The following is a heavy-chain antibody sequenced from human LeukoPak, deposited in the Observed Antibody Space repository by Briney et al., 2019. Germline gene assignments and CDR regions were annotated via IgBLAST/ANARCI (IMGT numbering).Heavy chain of an antibody. V-gene: IGHV1-18*01. D-gene: IGHD3-3*01. J-gene: IGHJ4*02. CDR2: ISANNGNT. CDR3: ARGGYDFWSGKIDY. Sequence: ASVKVSCKASGGTFSSYAISWVRQAPGQGLEWMGWISANNGNTNYAQKVQDRVTMTTDTSTSTAYMELRSLRSDDTAVYYCARGGYDFWSGKIDYWGQGTLVTVSS. CDR1: GGTFSSYA.